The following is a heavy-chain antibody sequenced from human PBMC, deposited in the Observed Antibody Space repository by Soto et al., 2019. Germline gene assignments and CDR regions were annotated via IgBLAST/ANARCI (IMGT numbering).Heavy chain of an antibody. D-gene: IGHD2-2*01. CDR1: GYTFTSYG. V-gene: IGHV1-3*01. CDR2: INSGNGNT. Sequence: ASVKVSCKASGYTFTSYGIHWVRQAPGQRPEWTGWINSGNGNTKYSEKFQGRVTITRDKSTNTAYLELSSLRSEDTAVYYCARVWYCSSTNCRTTKNGMDVWGQGTTVTVSS. CDR3: ARVWYCSSTNCRTTKNGMDV. J-gene: IGHJ6*02.